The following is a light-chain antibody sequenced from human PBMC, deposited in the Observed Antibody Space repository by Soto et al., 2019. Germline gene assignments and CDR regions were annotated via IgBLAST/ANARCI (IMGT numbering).Light chain of an antibody. J-gene: IGKJ3*01. CDR1: QSVSSSY. CDR2: GAS. Sequence: ELVLTQSPGTLSLSPGERATLSCRASQSVSSSYLAWYQQKPCQAPRLLIYGASSRATGIPDRFSGSGSGTDFTLTISRLEPEDFAVYYCQQYGSSLFTFGPGTKVDIK. V-gene: IGKV3-20*01. CDR3: QQYGSSLFT.